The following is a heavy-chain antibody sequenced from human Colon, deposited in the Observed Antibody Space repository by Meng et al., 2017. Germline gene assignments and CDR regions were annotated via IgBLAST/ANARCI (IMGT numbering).Heavy chain of an antibody. CDR3: ARTAMLDS. J-gene: IGHJ5*01. CDR2: MNPNNGNT. CDR1: GYTFTSSD. V-gene: IGHV1-8*01. D-gene: IGHD2-2*01. Sequence: QVPLVQSGAEMKKPGASVKVTCKASGYTFTSSDINWVRQATGRGLEWLGWMNPNNGNTGSAQKFQGRVSMTRDTSIGTAYMELSGLTSEDTAVYYCARTAMLDSWGQGTLVTVSS.